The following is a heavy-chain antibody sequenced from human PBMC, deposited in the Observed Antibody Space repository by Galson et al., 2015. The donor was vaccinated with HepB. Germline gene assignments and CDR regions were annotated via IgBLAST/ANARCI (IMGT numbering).Heavy chain of an antibody. J-gene: IGHJ4*02. V-gene: IGHV3-23*01. CDR2: IRASGGST. Sequence: SLRLSCAASGFTFSRYDMTWVRQAPGKGLEWVSSIRASGGSTYYADSAKGRFTISRDNSKNTLYLQMNSLRAEDTAVYYCVKDLRTLGSYWGQGTLVTVSS. D-gene: IGHD1-26*01. CDR3: VKDLRTLGSY. CDR1: GFTFSRYD.